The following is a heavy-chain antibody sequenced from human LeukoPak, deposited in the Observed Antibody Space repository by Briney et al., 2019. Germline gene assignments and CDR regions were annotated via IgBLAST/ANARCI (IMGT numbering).Heavy chain of an antibody. D-gene: IGHD3-22*01. Sequence: PSETLSLTCTVSGGSISSSSYYWGWIRQPPGKGLEWIGSIYYSGSTYYNPSLKSRVTISVDTSKNQFSLKLSSVTAADTAVYYCPSFPPIYYDSIGYLDSWGRGTLSPSPQ. J-gene: IGHJ4*02. CDR1: GGSISSSSYY. CDR2: IYYSGST. V-gene: IGHV4-39*01. CDR3: PSFPPIYYDSIGYLDS.